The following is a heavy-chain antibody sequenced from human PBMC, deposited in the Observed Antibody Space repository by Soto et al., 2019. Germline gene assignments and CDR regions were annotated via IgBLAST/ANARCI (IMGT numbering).Heavy chain of an antibody. Sequence: ASVKVSCKASGYTFTSYYMHWVRQAPGQGLEWMGIINPSGGSTSYAQKFQGRVTMTRDTSTSTVYMELSSLRSEDTAVYYCARDLSYDFWSGYFHTVDYWGQGTLVTVSS. V-gene: IGHV1-46*01. CDR2: INPSGGST. D-gene: IGHD3-3*01. CDR1: GYTFTSYY. J-gene: IGHJ4*02. CDR3: ARDLSYDFWSGYFHTVDY.